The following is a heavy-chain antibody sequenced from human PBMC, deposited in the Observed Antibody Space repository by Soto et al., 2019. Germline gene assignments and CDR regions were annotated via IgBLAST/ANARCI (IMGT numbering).Heavy chain of an antibody. J-gene: IGHJ6*02. V-gene: IGHV3-74*01. CDR1: GFTFNTYW. CDR3: VRWFKNYYAMEV. CDR2: LNSDGSSK. D-gene: IGHD3-10*01. Sequence: EVQLVESGGGLVQPGGSLRLSCAASGFTFNTYWMHWVRQAPGRGLVWVSRLNSDGSSKYYGDSMKGRFTISRDNADNTVYLQMNSLRDEDTAVYFCVRWFKNYYAMEVWGQGTTVTVSS.